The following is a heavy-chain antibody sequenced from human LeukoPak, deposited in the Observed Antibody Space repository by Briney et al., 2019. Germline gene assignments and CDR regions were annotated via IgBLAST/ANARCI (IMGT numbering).Heavy chain of an antibody. D-gene: IGHD7-27*01. CDR1: GYTFTGYY. Sequence: GASVKVSCKASGYTFTGYYMHWVRQAPGQGLEWMGRINPNSGGTNYAQKFQGRVTMTRDTSISTAYMELSRPRSDDTAVYYCARASPNWGCFDYWGQGTLVTVSS. CDR3: ARASPNWGCFDY. J-gene: IGHJ4*02. V-gene: IGHV1-2*06. CDR2: INPNSGGT.